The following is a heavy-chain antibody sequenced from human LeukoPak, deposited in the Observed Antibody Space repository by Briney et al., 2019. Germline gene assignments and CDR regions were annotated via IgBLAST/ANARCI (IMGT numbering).Heavy chain of an antibody. V-gene: IGHV3-30*18. CDR2: ISYDGSNK. Sequence: PGGSLRLSCAASGFTFSSYGMHWVRQAPGKGLEWVAVISYDGSNKYYADSVKGQFTISRDNSKNTLYLQMNSLRAEDTAVYYCAKGVPHDYWGQGTLVTVSS. CDR1: GFTFSSYG. J-gene: IGHJ4*02. CDR3: AKGVPHDY.